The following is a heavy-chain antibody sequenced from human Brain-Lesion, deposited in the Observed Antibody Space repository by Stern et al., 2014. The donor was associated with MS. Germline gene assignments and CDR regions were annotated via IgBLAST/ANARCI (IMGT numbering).Heavy chain of an antibody. D-gene: IGHD5-18*01. J-gene: IGHJ5*02. CDR2: IIPIFGSP. V-gene: IGHV1-69*06. CDR1: GGTFGTYP. CDR3: AKDGPALVTNWFDP. Sequence: VQLVESGPEVKKPGSSGQVSCKASGGTFGTYPITWLRQAPGHGLEWMGRIIPIFGSPNYAQKFQGRVTITADRSTTTVYMKLSSLKSDDAAVYYCAKDGPALVTNWFDPWGRGTLVTVSS.